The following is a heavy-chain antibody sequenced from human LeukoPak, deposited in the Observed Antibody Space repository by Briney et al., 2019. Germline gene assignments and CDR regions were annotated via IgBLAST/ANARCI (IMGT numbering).Heavy chain of an antibody. CDR3: ARLLANFGYCGSASCYAYYYYMDV. D-gene: IGHD2-2*03. V-gene: IGHV4-59*01. CDR2: ISYSGST. J-gene: IGHJ6*03. CDR1: GGSIRSYY. Sequence: SETLSLTCTVSGGSIRSYYWSWIRQPPGKGLEWIGYISYSGSTNYNPSLKSRVTISVGTSKNQFSLKLSSVTAADTAVYYCARLLANFGYCGSASCYAYYYYMDVWGKGTTVTVSS.